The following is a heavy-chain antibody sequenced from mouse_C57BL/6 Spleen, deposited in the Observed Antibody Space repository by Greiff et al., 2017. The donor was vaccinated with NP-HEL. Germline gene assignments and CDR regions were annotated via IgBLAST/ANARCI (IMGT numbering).Heavy chain of an antibody. J-gene: IGHJ3*01. D-gene: IGHD4-1*01. V-gene: IGHV1-7*01. CDR2: INPSSGYT. CDR3: ARGGTGTAFAY. Sequence: VQLQQSGAELAKPGASVKLSCKASGYTFTSYWMHWVKQRPGQGLEWIGYINPSSGYTKYNQKFKDKATLTADKSPSTAYMQLSSMTDEDSAVYYCARGGTGTAFAYWGQGTLVTVSA. CDR1: GYTFTSYW.